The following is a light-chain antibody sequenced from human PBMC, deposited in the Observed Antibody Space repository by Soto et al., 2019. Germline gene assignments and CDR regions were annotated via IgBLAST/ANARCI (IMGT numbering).Light chain of an antibody. J-gene: IGKJ1*01. CDR1: ETVGNNY. CDR3: QQCATTPRT. CDR2: DAS. V-gene: IGKV3-20*01. Sequence: EIVLTQSPGTLSLSPGERATLSCRASETVGNNYLAWYQQRPGQAPRLLVDDASRRAAGIPDRFSGSGSGTYFTLTISSLEPEDFALYYCQQCATTPRTFGQGTKVEIK.